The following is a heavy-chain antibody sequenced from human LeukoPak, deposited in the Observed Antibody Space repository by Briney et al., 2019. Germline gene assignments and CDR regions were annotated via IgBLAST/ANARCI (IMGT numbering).Heavy chain of an antibody. D-gene: IGHD6-19*01. V-gene: IGHV3-23*01. CDR3: GKTTTGYSSGRYPGWPVDY. Sequence: QPGGSLILSCAASGFTFGSYAMYWVRQAPGKGLEWVSGIFGSGGSPHYADSVKGRFTISRDNSKNTVYLQMNSLRVEDTAVYYCGKTTTGYSSGRYPGWPVDYWGQGTLVTVSS. J-gene: IGHJ4*02. CDR1: GFTFGSYA. CDR2: IFGSGGSP.